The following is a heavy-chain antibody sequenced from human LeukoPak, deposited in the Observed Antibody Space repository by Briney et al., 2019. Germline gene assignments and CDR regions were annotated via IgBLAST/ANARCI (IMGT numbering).Heavy chain of an antibody. D-gene: IGHD3-10*01. CDR3: ALGVYPSSYFAY. J-gene: IGHJ4*02. Sequence: SVKVSCKASGGTFSSYAISWVRQAPGQGLEWMGRIIPILGIANYAQKFQGRVTITADKSTSTAYMELSSLRSEDTAVYYCALGVYPSSYFAYWAREPWSPSPQ. CDR2: IIPILGIA. CDR1: GGTFSSYA. V-gene: IGHV1-69*04.